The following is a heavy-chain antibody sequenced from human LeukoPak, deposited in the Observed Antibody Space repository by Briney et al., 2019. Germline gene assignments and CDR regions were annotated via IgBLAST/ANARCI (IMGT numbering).Heavy chain of an antibody. CDR2: ISSSGRTI. Sequence: GSLRLSCAASGFTFSSYEMNWVRQAPGKGLEWVSYISSSGRTIYYADSVKGRFTISRDNAKSSLYLQMNSLRAEDTAVYYCARVAWDLQYSGAFDIWGQGTTVTVSS. J-gene: IGHJ3*02. V-gene: IGHV3-48*03. CDR1: GFTFSSYE. D-gene: IGHD1-26*01. CDR3: ARVAWDLQYSGAFDI.